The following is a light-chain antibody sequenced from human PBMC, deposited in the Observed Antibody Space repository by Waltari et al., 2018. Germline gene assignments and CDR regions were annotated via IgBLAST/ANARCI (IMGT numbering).Light chain of an antibody. CDR3: QQSYSTPPRT. V-gene: IGKV1-39*01. J-gene: IGKJ1*01. CDR2: AAS. CDR1: QRIRNN. Sequence: DIQMTQSPPSLSASVGDRITIPCRASQRIRNNLNLYQQKAGKAPKLLIYAASSLQSGVPSRFSVSGSGTDFTLTILSLQPDDFATYYCQQSYSTPPRTFGQGTKVENK.